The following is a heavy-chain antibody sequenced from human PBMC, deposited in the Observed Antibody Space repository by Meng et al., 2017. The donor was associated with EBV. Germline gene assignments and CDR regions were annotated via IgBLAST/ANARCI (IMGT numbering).Heavy chain of an antibody. V-gene: IGHV1-69*06. D-gene: IGHD6-13*01. CDR2: IIPIFGTA. Sequence: QVQLLKSGAEVKKPGSSVKVSWKASGGTFSSYVISWVRQAPGQGLEWMGGIIPIFGTANYAQKFQGRVTITADKSTSTAYMELSSLRSEDTAVYYCARAEIAAAGRLDYWGQGTLVTVSS. CDR3: ARAEIAAAGRLDY. J-gene: IGHJ4*02. CDR1: GGTFSSYV.